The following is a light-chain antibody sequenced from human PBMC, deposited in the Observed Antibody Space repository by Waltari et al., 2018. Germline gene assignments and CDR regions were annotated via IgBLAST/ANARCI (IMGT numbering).Light chain of an antibody. CDR1: QSVSSSY. CDR3: QQYGSSLPMYT. J-gene: IGKJ2*01. CDR2: GAS. V-gene: IGKV3-20*01. Sequence: EIVLTQSPGTLSLSPGERATLSCRASQSVSSSYLAWYQQKPGQAPRLTIYGASSRATGIPDRFSGSGSGTDFTLTISRLEPEDFAVYYCQQYGSSLPMYTFGQGTKLEIK.